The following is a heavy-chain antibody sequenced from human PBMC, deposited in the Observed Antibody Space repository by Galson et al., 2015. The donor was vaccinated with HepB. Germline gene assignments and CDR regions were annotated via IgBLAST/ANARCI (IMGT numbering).Heavy chain of an antibody. Sequence: SLRLSCAASGFTFSDYYMSWIRQAPGKGLEWVSYLSSGSRYTNYADSVKGRFTISRDNAKNSLYLQMNSLRAEDTAVYYCAKDRGANTNADYWGQGTQVTDSS. V-gene: IGHV3-11*06. D-gene: IGHD3-10*01. J-gene: IGHJ4*02. CDR1: GFTFSDYY. CDR3: AKDRGANTNADY. CDR2: LSSGSRYT.